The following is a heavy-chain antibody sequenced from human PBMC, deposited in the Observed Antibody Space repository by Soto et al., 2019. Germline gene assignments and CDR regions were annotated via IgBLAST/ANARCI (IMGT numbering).Heavy chain of an antibody. CDR2: MNPNSGNT. Sequence: QVQLVQSGAEVKKPGASVKVSCKASGYTFTSYDINWVRQGTGQGLEWMGWMNPNSGNTGYAQRSQGRVTMTRNTPIRTPNRGWGSLRPKDRPVNSGAGDAEEVPAAWNPLASWGQGPRFPVPS. CDR1: GYTFTSYD. D-gene: IGHD6-25*01. J-gene: IGHJ5*02. CDR3: AGDAEEVPAAWNPLAS. V-gene: IGHV1-8*01.